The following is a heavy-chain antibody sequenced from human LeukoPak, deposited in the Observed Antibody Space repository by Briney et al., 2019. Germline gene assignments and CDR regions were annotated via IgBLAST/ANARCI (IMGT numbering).Heavy chain of an antibody. CDR3: ADGIAAAESGRWFDP. D-gene: IGHD6-13*01. Sequence: SETLSLTCAVYGGSFSGYCWSWIRQPPGKGLEWIGEINHSGSTNYNPSLKSRVTISVDTSKNQFSLKLSSVTAADTAVYYCADGIAAAESGRWFDPWGQGTLVTVSS. CDR1: GGSFSGYC. V-gene: IGHV4-34*01. J-gene: IGHJ5*02. CDR2: INHSGST.